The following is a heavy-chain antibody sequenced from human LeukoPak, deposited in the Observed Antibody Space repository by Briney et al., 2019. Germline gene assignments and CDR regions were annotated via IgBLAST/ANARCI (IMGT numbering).Heavy chain of an antibody. V-gene: IGHV3-30*18. CDR2: ISYDGSNK. CDR1: GFTFSSYG. D-gene: IGHD3-3*01. CDR3: AKGTDFWSGYNWFDP. J-gene: IGHJ5*02. Sequence: GGSLRLSCAASGFTFSSYGMPWVRQAPGKGLEWVAVISYDGSNKYYADSVKGRFTISRDNSKNTLNLQMNSLRAEDTAVYYCAKGTDFWSGYNWFDPWGQGTLVTVSS.